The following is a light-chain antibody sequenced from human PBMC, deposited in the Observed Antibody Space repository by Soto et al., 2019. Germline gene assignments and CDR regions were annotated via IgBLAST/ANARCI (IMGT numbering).Light chain of an antibody. J-gene: IGLJ2*01. CDR3: SSYTSSSTLV. V-gene: IGLV2-14*01. CDR2: EVS. CDR1: SSDIGGYNY. Sequence: QSVLTQPASVSGSPGQSITISCTGTSSDIGGYNYVSWYQHHPGRAPKLMIYEVSNRPSGISSLFSGSKSGKTASLTISGLQAEDEAAYYCSSYTSSSTLVFGGGTKVTVL.